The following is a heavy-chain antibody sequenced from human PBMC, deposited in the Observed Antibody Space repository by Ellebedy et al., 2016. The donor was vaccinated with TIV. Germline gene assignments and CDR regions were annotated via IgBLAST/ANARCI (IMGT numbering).Heavy chain of an antibody. V-gene: IGHV1-8*03. CDR2: MNPNSGNT. Sequence: AASVKVSCKASGYTFTSYDINWVRQATGQGLEWRGWMNPNSGNTGYAQKFQGRVTITRNTSISTAYMELSSLRSEDTAVYYCARAPPPPGSYYYFDYWGQGTLVTVSS. CDR1: GYTFTSYD. CDR3: ARAPPPPGSYYYFDY. D-gene: IGHD1-26*01. J-gene: IGHJ4*02.